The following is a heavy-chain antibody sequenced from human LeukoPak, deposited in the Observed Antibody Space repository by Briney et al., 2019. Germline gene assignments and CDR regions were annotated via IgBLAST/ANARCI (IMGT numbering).Heavy chain of an antibody. CDR2: INPSGGST. CDR1: GYTLTTYY. CDR3: ARSQWLHY. D-gene: IGHD6-19*01. V-gene: IGHV1-46*01. J-gene: IGHJ4*02. Sequence: ASVQVSCKASGYTLTTYYIHWVRQAPGQGLEWMGIINPSGGSTSYAQKFQGRVTMTRDTSTSTVYMELSSLRSEDTAIYYCARSQWLHYWGQGTLVTVSS.